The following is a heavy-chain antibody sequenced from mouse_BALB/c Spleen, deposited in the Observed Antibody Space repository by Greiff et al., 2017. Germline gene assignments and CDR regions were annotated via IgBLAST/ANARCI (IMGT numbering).Heavy chain of an antibody. Sequence: EVNVVESGGGLVQPGGSRKLSCAASGFTFSSFGMHWVRQAPEKGLEWVAYISSGSSTIYYADTVKGRFTISRDNPKNTLFLQMTSLRSEDTAMYYCARNGNAMDYWGQGTSVTVSS. CDR2: ISSGSSTI. V-gene: IGHV5-17*02. CDR3: ARNGNAMDY. J-gene: IGHJ4*01. CDR1: GFTFSSFG.